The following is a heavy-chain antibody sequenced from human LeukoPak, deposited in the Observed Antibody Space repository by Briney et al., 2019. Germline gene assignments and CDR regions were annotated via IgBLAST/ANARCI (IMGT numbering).Heavy chain of an antibody. Sequence: GGSLRLSCAASGFTFSDYYMSWIRQAPGEGLEGVSYISSSSGYTNYADSVKGRFTISRDNAKNSLYLQMNSLRAEDTAVYYCARVDEGRNGVTVGYWGQGTLVTVSS. CDR1: GFTFSDYY. V-gene: IGHV3-11*06. J-gene: IGHJ4*02. D-gene: IGHD2-8*01. CDR3: ARVDEGRNGVTVGY. CDR2: ISSSSGYT.